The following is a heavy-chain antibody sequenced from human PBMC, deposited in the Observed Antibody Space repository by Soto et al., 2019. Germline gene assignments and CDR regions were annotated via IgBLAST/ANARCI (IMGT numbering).Heavy chain of an antibody. CDR1: GLTFSIYV. CDR3: ASITGSFAFDI. D-gene: IGHD1-26*01. J-gene: IGHJ3*02. V-gene: IGHV3-7*03. CDR2: IKQDGSEK. Sequence: PGGSLRLSCAASGLTFSIYVVTGFLKDPGKGLERVANIKQDGSEKYYVDSVKGRFTISRDNAKNSLYMQMNSLRAEYKVVYYCASITGSFAFDIWGQGTMVTVSS.